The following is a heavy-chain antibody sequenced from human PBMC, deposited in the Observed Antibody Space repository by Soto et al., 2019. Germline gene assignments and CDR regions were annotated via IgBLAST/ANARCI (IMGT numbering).Heavy chain of an antibody. CDR3: AGHGSGSYSNVFDPRYYYGMDV. D-gene: IGHD3-10*01. Sequence: QVQLQESGPGLVKPSETLSLTCTVSGGSISSYYWSWIRQPPGKGLEWIGYIYYSGSTNYNPSLKSRVTISVDTSKNQFSLKLSSVTASVTAVYYCAGHGSGSYSNVFDPRYYYGMDVWGQGTTVTVSS. J-gene: IGHJ6*02. V-gene: IGHV4-59*01. CDR1: GGSISSYY. CDR2: IYYSGST.